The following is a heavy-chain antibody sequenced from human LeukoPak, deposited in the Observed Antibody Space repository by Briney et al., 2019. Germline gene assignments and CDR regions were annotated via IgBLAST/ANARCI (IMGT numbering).Heavy chain of an antibody. CDR2: ISAYNGNT. D-gene: IGHD2-15*01. CDR1: GYTFTSYG. V-gene: IGHV1-18*01. Sequence: GASVKVSCKASGYTFTSYGISWVRQAPGQGLEWMGWISAYNGNTNYAQKFQGRVTITTDESTSTAYMELSSLRSEDTAVYYCARSSGGSCYRCHWFDPWGQGTLVTVSS. J-gene: IGHJ5*02. CDR3: ARSSGGSCYRCHWFDP.